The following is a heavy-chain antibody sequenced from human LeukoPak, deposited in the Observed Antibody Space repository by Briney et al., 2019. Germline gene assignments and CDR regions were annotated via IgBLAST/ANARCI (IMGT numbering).Heavy chain of an antibody. CDR1: GGTFSSYA. V-gene: IGHV1-69*05. J-gene: IGHJ6*04. D-gene: IGHD5-12*01. CDR3: ARDRVGYSGYDYVY. Sequence: GASVKVSCKASGGTFSSYAISWVRQAPGQGLEWMGRIIPIFGTANYAQKFQGRVTITTDESTSTAYMELSSLRSEDTAVYYCARDRVGYSGYDYVYWGKGTTVTVSS. CDR2: IIPIFGTA.